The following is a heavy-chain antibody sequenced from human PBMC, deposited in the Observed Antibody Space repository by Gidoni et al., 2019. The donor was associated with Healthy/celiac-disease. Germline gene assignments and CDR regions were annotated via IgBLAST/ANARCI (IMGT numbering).Heavy chain of an antibody. CDR3: ARVQYDYVWGSYPEDY. CDR1: GFTLSSNY. V-gene: IGHV3-53*01. CDR2: IYSGGST. D-gene: IGHD3-16*02. Sequence: EVQLVESGGGLIQPGGSLSLSCAASGFTLSSNYMSWVRQAPGKGLEWVSVIYSGGSTYYADSVKGRFTISRDNSKNTLYLQMNSLRAEDTAVYYCARVQYDYVWGSYPEDYWGQGTLVTVSS. J-gene: IGHJ4*02.